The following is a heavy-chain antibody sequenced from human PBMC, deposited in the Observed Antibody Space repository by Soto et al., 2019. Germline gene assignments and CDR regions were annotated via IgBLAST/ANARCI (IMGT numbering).Heavy chain of an antibody. CDR1: GFTFSIYA. CDR3: AKVDRYSSGWSSYAPEYYYYSMDV. Sequence: EVQLVESGGGLVQPGGSLRLSCAASGFTFSIYALSWVRQTPGKGLEWVSAISGSGDDTYYTDSVKGRFTISRDNSKNTLYLQMSSLRAEDTAIYYCAKVDRYSSGWSSYAPEYYYYSMDVWGQGTTVTVS. J-gene: IGHJ6*02. D-gene: IGHD6-19*01. V-gene: IGHV3-23*04. CDR2: ISGSGDDT.